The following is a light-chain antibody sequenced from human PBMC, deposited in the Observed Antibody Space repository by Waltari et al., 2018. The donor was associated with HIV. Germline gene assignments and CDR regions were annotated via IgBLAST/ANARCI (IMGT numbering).Light chain of an antibody. CDR2: EVS. CDR3: FSYAGNNYLL. V-gene: IGLV2-8*01. CDR1: SSDLGLYNF. Sequence: QSALTQPPSASGSPGQSVTISCAGTSSDLGLYNFVSWYHHPPGKAPKLMISEVSRRPSGVPDRFSGSKSGNTASLTVSGLQAEDEAAYYCFSYAGNNYLLFGGGTKLTVL. J-gene: IGLJ2*01.